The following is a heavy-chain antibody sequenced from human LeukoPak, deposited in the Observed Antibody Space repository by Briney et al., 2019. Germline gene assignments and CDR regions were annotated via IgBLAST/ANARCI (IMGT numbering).Heavy chain of an antibody. Sequence: SETLSLTCTVSGGSLSSYYWTWIRQPPGKGLEWIGYIYYTGSTSYNPSLKSRVTISVQTSKNQFSLKLSSVTAADTAVYYCARSNSSSWYSVAFDIWGQGTMVTVSS. J-gene: IGHJ3*02. D-gene: IGHD6-13*01. V-gene: IGHV4-59*01. CDR2: IYYTGST. CDR3: ARSNSSSWYSVAFDI. CDR1: GGSLSSYY.